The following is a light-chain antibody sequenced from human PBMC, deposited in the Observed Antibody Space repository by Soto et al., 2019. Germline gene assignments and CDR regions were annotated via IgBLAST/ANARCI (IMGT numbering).Light chain of an antibody. CDR3: QQYANRPPLT. Sequence: EIVMTPSQATLSVSPGARFTLYCTASQSLTRNLAWYQHKPGQSPRLLIYGASTRATGIPARFSGSGSGTEFTLTISSLQSEDFAVYYCQQYANRPPLTGGGGNKGDIK. V-gene: IGKV3-15*01. J-gene: IGKJ4*01. CDR2: GAS. CDR1: QSLTRN.